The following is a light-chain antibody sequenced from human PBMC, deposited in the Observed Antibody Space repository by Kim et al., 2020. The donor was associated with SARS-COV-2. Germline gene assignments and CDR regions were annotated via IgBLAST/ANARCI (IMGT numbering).Light chain of an antibody. CDR1: SGRIANNY. CDR2: EDD. V-gene: IGLV6-57*04. J-gene: IGLJ3*02. Sequence: NFMLTQPHSVSESPGKMVTISCTRSSGRIANNYVQWYQQRPGSAPATVIYEDDLRPSGVPDRFSGSIDRSSNSASLTISGLKAEDEAVYYCQSSDATNGVFGGGTQLTVL. CDR3: QSSDATNGV.